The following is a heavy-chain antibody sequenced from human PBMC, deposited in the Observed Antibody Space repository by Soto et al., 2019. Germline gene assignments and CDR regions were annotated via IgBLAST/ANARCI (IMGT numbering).Heavy chain of an antibody. J-gene: IGHJ3*02. Sequence: ASVKVSCKASGYTFTGYYMHWVRQAPGQGLEWMGWINPNSGGTNYAQKFQGWVTMTRDTSISTAYMELSRLRSDDTAVYYCARVDDYDSSGSPRGAFDIWGQGTMVTVSS. CDR3: ARVDDYDSSGSPRGAFDI. D-gene: IGHD3-22*01. V-gene: IGHV1-2*04. CDR1: GYTFTGYY. CDR2: INPNSGGT.